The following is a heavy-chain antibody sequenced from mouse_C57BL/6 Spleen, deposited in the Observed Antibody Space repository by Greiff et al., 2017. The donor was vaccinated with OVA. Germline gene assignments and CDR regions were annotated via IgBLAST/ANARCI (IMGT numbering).Heavy chain of an antibody. CDR3: ARRGDYSNYEAMDY. CDR1: GFTFSDYG. Sequence: EVKLMESGGGLVKPGGSLKLSCAASGFTFSDYGMHWVRQAPEKGLEWVAYISSGSSTIYYADTVKGRFTISRDNAKNTLFLKMTSLRSEDTAMYYCARRGDYSNYEAMDYWGQGTSVTVSS. V-gene: IGHV5-17*01. J-gene: IGHJ4*01. D-gene: IGHD2-5*01. CDR2: ISSGSSTI.